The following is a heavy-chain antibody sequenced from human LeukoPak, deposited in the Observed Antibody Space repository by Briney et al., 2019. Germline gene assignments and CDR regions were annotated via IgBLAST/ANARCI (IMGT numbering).Heavy chain of an antibody. CDR2: IIPIFGTA. CDR3: ARALGGRSSGWYAFDY. J-gene: IGHJ4*02. CDR1: GGTFIRYA. D-gene: IGHD6-19*01. V-gene: IGHV1-69*06. Sequence: GASVKVSCKASGGTFIRYAISWARQAPGQGLEWMGGIIPIFGTANYAQKFQGRVTITADKSTSTAYMELSSLRSEDTAVYYCARALGGRSSGWYAFDYWGQGTLVTVSS.